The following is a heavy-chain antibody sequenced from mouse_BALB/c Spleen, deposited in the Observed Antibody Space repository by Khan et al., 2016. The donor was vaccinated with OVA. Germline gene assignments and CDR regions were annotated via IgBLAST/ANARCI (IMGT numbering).Heavy chain of an antibody. CDR3: ARKDYYDYDPFPY. CDR1: GYSITSEYA. J-gene: IGHJ3*01. D-gene: IGHD2-4*01. Sequence: DVKLQESGPGLVKPSQSLSLTCTVTGYSITSEYAWNWIRQFPGNKLEWMGYISYSGNTRFNPSLKSRTSITRDTSKNQFFLQLNSVTTEDTATYYCARKDYYDYDPFPYWGQGTLVTVSA. V-gene: IGHV3-2*02. CDR2: ISYSGNT.